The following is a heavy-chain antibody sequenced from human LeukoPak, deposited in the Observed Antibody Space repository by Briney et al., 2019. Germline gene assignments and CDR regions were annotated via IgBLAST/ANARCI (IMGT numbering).Heavy chain of an antibody. D-gene: IGHD1-1*01. Sequence: SSETLSLTCSVSGDSISSARNYWGWIRQSPGKGLGWLASIYSNGSTHSNPSLKSRVSISIDTSKNQFSLKLYSVTASDAAIYYCARHLSGTTMAHYFDFWGQGTLVTVSS. J-gene: IGHJ4*02. V-gene: IGHV4-39*01. CDR1: GDSISSARNY. CDR2: IYSNGST. CDR3: ARHLSGTTMAHYFDF.